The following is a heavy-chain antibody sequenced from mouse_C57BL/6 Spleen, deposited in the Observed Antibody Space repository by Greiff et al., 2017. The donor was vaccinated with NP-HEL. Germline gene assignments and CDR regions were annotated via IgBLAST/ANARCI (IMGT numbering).Heavy chain of an antibody. D-gene: IGHD1-1*01. V-gene: IGHV1-15*01. CDR3: TRGITTVVAPMDY. CDR2: IDPETGGT. J-gene: IGHJ4*01. Sequence: VKLQESGAELVRPGASVTLSCKASGYTFTDYEMHWVKQTPVHGLEWIGAIDPETGGTAYNQKFKGKAILTADKSSSTAYMELRSLTSEDSAVYYCTRGITTVVAPMDYWGQGTSVTVSS. CDR1: GYTFTDYE.